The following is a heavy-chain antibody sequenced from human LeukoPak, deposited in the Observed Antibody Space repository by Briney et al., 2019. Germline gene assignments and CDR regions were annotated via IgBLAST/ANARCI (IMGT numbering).Heavy chain of an antibody. J-gene: IGHJ5*01. Sequence: GGSLRLSCAASGFTVSSDYMSWVRQAPGKGLEWVSVIYSGGGTDYADSVKGRFTISRDNSKNTLYLQMNSLRAEDTAVYYCARGRRSSGWYTLDSWGQGTLVTVSS. CDR2: IYSGGGT. CDR3: ARGRRSSGWYTLDS. V-gene: IGHV3-66*01. CDR1: GFTVSSDY. D-gene: IGHD6-19*01.